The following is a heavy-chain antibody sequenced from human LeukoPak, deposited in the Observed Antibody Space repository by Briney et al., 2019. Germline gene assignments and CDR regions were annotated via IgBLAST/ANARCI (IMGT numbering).Heavy chain of an antibody. CDR1: GYTFTDEY. Sequence: ASVKVSCKTSGYTFTDEYIHWVRQAPGHGLECMGWMHPNTGDTVYVQKFQGRVTFTRDTSISTAYMELHRLRSDDTAVHYCVRHLTDPTSGDYWGQGTLVTVSS. D-gene: IGHD1-14*01. V-gene: IGHV1-2*02. CDR2: MHPNTGDT. CDR3: VRHLTDPTSGDY. J-gene: IGHJ4*02.